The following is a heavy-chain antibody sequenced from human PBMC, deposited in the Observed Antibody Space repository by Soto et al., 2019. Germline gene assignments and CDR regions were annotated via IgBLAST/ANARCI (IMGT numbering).Heavy chain of an antibody. D-gene: IGHD6-19*01. CDR2: ISPSSTYI. CDR3: ARAASSGWYEADYFDC. Sequence: PGGSLRLSCAASGFTFNTYSMNWFRQAPGKGLEWVSSISPSSTYIYYADSVKGRFTVSRDNANKSLYLQMKSLRAEDTGVYYCARAASSGWYEADYFDCWGQGILVTVSS. J-gene: IGHJ4*02. V-gene: IGHV3-21*01. CDR1: GFTFNTYS.